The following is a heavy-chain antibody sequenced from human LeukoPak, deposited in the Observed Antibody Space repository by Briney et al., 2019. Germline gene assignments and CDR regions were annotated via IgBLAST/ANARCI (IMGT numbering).Heavy chain of an antibody. CDR1: GGSISSYY. Sequence: PSETLSLTCTVSGGSISSYYWSWIRQPPGKGLEWIGYIYYSGSTNYNPSLKSRVTISVDTSKNQFSLKLSSVTAADTAVYYCARDSGTTGEVKFDPWGQGTLVTVSS. J-gene: IGHJ5*02. V-gene: IGHV4-59*01. CDR2: IYYSGST. D-gene: IGHD3-10*01. CDR3: ARDSGTTGEVKFDP.